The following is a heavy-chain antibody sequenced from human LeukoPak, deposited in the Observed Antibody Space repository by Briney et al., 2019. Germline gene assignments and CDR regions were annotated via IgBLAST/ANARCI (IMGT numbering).Heavy chain of an antibody. V-gene: IGHV4-38-2*02. CDR3: ARVSVSANFDY. CDR1: GYSISSGYY. D-gene: IGHD5-18*01. CDR2: IYHSGST. J-gene: IGHJ4*02. Sequence: SETLSLTCTVSGYSISSGYYWGWIRQPPGEWLEWIGSIYHSGSTYYNPSLKSRVTISVDTSKNQFSLKLSSVTAADTAVYYCARVSVSANFDYWGQGTLVTVSS.